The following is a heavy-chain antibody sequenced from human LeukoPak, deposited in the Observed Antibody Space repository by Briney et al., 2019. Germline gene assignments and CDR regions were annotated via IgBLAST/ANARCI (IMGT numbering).Heavy chain of an antibody. CDR2: INPNSGGT. J-gene: IGHJ4*02. CDR1: GYTFTGYY. CDR3: ARVPFRTYYFDY. D-gene: IGHD3-3*02. Sequence: ASVKVSCKASGYTFTGYYMHWVRQAPGQGLEWMGWINPNSGGTNYAQKFQGRVTMSRDTSISTAYMELSRLRSDDTAAYYCARVPFRTYYFDYWGQGTLVTVSS. V-gene: IGHV1-2*02.